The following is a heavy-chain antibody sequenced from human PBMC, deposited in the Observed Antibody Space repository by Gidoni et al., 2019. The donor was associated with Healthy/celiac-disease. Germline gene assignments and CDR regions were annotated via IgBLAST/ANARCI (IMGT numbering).Heavy chain of an antibody. D-gene: IGHD6-19*01. CDR2: IYYSGST. CDR3: ARHRIAVAGDAFDI. V-gene: IGHV4-39*01. J-gene: IGHJ3*02. CDR1: GGSISSSSYY. Sequence: QLQLQESGPGLVKPSETLSLTCTVSGGSISSSSYYWGWIRQPPGKGLEWIGSIYYSGSTYYNPSLKSRVTISVDTSKNQFSLKLSSVTAADTAVYYCARHRIAVAGDAFDIWGQGTMVTVSS.